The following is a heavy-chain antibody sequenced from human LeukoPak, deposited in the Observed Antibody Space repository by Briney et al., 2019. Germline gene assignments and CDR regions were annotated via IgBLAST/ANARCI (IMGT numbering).Heavy chain of an antibody. CDR3: ASYYYDSSGYTDAFDI. V-gene: IGHV4-59*08. CDR2: IYYSGST. Sequence: PSETLSLTCTVSGGSISGYYWSWIRQPPGKGLEWIGYIYYSGSTNYNPSLKSRVTISVDTSKNQFSLKLSSVTAADTAVYYCASYYYDSSGYTDAFDIWGQGTMVTVSS. CDR1: GGSISGYY. D-gene: IGHD3-22*01. J-gene: IGHJ3*02.